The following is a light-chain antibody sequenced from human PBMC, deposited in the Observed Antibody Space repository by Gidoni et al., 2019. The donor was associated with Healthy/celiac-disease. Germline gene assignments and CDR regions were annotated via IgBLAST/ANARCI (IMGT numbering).Light chain of an antibody. V-gene: IGKV1-39*01. CDR1: QSISSY. CDR2: AAS. Sequence: DIQMTQSPSSLSASVGDRVTIPCRASQSISSYLNWYQQKPGKAPKLLIYAASSLQSGVLSRFSGSGSGTDFTLTISSLQPEDFATYYCQQSYSTPPLTFGGXTKVEIK. J-gene: IGKJ4*01. CDR3: QQSYSTPPLT.